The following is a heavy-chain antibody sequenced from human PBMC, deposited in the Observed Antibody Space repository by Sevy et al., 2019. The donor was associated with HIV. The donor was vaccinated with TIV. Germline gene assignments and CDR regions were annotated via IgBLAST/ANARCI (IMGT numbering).Heavy chain of an antibody. CDR3: AKFAGDFPHFDF. J-gene: IGHJ4*02. Sequence: GGYLRLSCAASGFTFSTYSMTWVRQVPRKGLEWVSAISDTGTSTYYTDSVEGRFTISRDNSKSTLFLHMNSLRAEDTALYYCAKFAGDFPHFDFWGLGTLVTVSS. D-gene: IGHD7-27*01. V-gene: IGHV3-23*01. CDR1: GFTFSTYS. CDR2: ISDTGTST.